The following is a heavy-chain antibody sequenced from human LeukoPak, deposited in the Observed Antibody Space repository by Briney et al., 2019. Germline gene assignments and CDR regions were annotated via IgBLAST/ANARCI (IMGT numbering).Heavy chain of an antibody. CDR1: AYTFTGYY. CDR3: ARDLTIVVVTAGGAFDI. Sequence: ASVKLSCNASAYTFTGYYMHWIRQAPGQGHEWMGWINPNRGGTTYAQKFQGRVTMTRDTSISPAYMELSRLRSGDTAVYYCARDLTIVVVTAGGAFDIWGQGTMVTVSS. J-gene: IGHJ3*02. V-gene: IGHV1-2*02. CDR2: INPNRGGT. D-gene: IGHD2-21*02.